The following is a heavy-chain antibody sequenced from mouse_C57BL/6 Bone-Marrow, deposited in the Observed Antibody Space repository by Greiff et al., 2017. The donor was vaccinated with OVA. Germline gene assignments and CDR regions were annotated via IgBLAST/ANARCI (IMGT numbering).Heavy chain of an antibody. V-gene: IGHV5-4*01. J-gene: IGHJ2*01. CDR2: ISDGGSYT. D-gene: IGHD3-2*02. CDR3: ARDGGSSGYYYFDY. CDR1: GFTFSSYA. Sequence: EVHLVESGGGLVKPGGSLKLSCAASGFTFSSYAMSWVRQTPEKRLEWVATISDGGSYTYYPDNVKGRFTISRDNAKNNLYLQMSHLKSEDTAMYYCARDGGSSGYYYFDYWGQGTTLTVSS.